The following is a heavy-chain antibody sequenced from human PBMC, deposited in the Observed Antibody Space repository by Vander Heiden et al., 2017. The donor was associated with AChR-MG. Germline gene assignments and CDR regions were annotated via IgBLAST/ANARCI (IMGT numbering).Heavy chain of an antibody. CDR1: GFPFTGDW. Sequence: EVHLVESGGGLVKHGGSLRRSCAASGFPFTGDWMSRARHAAGKGLDWVGRIKSKADGETTDYAAPVKGRYTISRDDSKSTVTLQMNSLKTEDAAVYYCASDMAGTETGFHDWGQGALVTVSS. CDR2: IKSKADGETT. D-gene: IGHD4-17*01. J-gene: IGHJ1*01. V-gene: IGHV3-15*01. CDR3: ASDMAGTETGFHD.